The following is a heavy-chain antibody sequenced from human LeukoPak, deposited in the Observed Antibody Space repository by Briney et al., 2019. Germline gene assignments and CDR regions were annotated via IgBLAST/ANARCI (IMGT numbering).Heavy chain of an antibody. CDR3: ARVRAEGTVTTYYFDY. J-gene: IGHJ4*02. V-gene: IGHV1-46*01. Sequence: ASVKVSCKASGYTFTSYYMHWVRQAPGQGLEWMGIINPSGGSTSYAQKFQGRVTMTRDTSTSTVYMELSSPRSEDTAVYYCARVRAEGTVTTYYFDYWGQGTLVTVSS. CDR2: INPSGGST. CDR1: GYTFTSYY. D-gene: IGHD4-17*01.